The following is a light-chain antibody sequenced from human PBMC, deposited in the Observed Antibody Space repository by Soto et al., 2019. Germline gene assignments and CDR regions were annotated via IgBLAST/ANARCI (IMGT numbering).Light chain of an antibody. CDR1: ISDIGDYNY. CDR3: SSYRSSSPLAL. Sequence: QSALTQPASVSGSPGQSITISCTGTISDIGDYNYVSWYQQHPGKAPKLMIYDVSNRPSGVSNRFSGSKSGYTASLTISGLQPEDEADYYCSSYRSSSPLALFGGGTKLTVL. V-gene: IGLV2-14*03. J-gene: IGLJ2*01. CDR2: DVS.